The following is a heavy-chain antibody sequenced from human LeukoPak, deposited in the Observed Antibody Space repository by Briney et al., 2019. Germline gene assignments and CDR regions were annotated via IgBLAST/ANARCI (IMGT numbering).Heavy chain of an antibody. Sequence: GGSLRLSCAASGFPFSSYAMSWVRQAPGKGLEWVSVISDSGGRTYSAASVKGRFTISRDNSKDTLYLQMNSLRGEDTAVYYCARSTTTVTGHWGQGTLVTVSS. CDR3: ARSTTTVTGH. CDR1: GFPFSSYA. D-gene: IGHD4-17*01. J-gene: IGHJ4*02. CDR2: ISDSGGRT. V-gene: IGHV3-23*01.